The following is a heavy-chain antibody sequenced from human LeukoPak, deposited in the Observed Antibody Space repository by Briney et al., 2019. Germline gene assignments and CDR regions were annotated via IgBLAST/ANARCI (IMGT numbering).Heavy chain of an antibody. CDR1: GFTFSSYD. V-gene: IGHV3-13*01. J-gene: IGHJ4*02. CDR3: ARADRGGGFDY. CDR2: IGTAGDT. D-gene: IGHD2-15*01. Sequence: PGGSLRLSCAASGFTFSSYDMHWVRQATGKGLEWVSAIGTAGDTYYPGSVKGRFTISRENAKNSLYLQMNSLRAGDTAVYYCARADRGGGFDYGGQGTLVTVSS.